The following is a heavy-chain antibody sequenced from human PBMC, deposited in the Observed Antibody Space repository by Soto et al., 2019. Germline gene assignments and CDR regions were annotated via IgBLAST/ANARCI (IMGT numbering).Heavy chain of an antibody. Sequence: PSETLAVTCTVSGVSISSGDYYWSWIRQPPGKGLEWIGYIYYSGSTYYNPSLKSRVTISVDTSKNQFSLKLSSVTAADTAVYYGARQPNPSYYAPSGTLLWRQGPLVSVSS. CDR1: GVSISSGDYY. CDR3: ARQPNPSYYAPSGTLL. J-gene: IGHJ4*02. CDR2: IYYSGST. V-gene: IGHV4-30-4*01. D-gene: IGHD3-22*01.